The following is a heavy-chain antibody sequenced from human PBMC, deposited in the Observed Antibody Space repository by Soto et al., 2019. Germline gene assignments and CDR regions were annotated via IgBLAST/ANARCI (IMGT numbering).Heavy chain of an antibody. CDR3: AKVSRKGSAIDFDY. D-gene: IGHD3-10*01. J-gene: IGHJ4*02. CDR2: VNPNNGDT. Sequence: QVQLVQSGAELKKPGASVKVSCKASGYTFSNYGMNWVRQATGQGPEWIGWVNPNNGDTGYAQKFQGRVTLTTDISTTTAYMELTSLRSEDTAIYDCAKVSRKGSAIDFDYWGQGTLITVSS. V-gene: IGHV1-8*01. CDR1: GYTFSNYG.